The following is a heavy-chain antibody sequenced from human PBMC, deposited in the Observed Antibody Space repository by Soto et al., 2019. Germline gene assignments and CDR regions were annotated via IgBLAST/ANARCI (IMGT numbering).Heavy chain of an antibody. CDR3: ARGGQLTPYYYFDY. Sequence: GGSLRLSCAASGFTFGIYAMTWVRQAPGKGLEWVSSISAAGGRPYYADSVKGRFAISRDNSKNTLFLQMNSLRAEDTAVYYCARGGQLTPYYYFDYWGQGILVTVSS. D-gene: IGHD1-26*01. CDR1: GFTFGIYA. V-gene: IGHV3-23*01. J-gene: IGHJ4*02. CDR2: ISAAGGRP.